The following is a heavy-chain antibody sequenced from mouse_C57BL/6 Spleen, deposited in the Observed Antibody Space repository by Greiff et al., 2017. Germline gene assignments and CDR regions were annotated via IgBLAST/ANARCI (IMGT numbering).Heavy chain of an antibody. V-gene: IGHV1-55*01. D-gene: IGHD2-4*01. CDR3: LYYDYDGNYFDY. Sequence: QVQLQQPGAELVKPGASVKMSCKASGYTFTSYWITWVKQRPGQGLEWIGDIYPGSGSTNYNEKFKSKATLTVDTSSSTAYMQLSSLTSEDSAVYYCLYYDYDGNYFDYWGQGTTLTVSS. CDR1: GYTFTSYW. J-gene: IGHJ2*01. CDR2: IYPGSGST.